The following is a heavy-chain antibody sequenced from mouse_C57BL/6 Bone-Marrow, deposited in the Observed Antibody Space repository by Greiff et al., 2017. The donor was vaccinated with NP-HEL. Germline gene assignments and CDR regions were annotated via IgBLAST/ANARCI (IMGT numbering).Heavy chain of an antibody. CDR3: ARGDYYGSSFYAMDY. Sequence: VHLVESGAELVKPGASVKMSCKASGYTFTSYCITWVKQRPGQGLEWIGDIYPGSGSTNYNEKFKSKATMTVDTSSSTAYMQLSSLTSEDSAVYFCARGDYYGSSFYAMDYWGQGTSVTVSS. V-gene: IGHV1-55*01. J-gene: IGHJ4*01. CDR2: IYPGSGST. CDR1: GYTFTSYC. D-gene: IGHD1-1*01.